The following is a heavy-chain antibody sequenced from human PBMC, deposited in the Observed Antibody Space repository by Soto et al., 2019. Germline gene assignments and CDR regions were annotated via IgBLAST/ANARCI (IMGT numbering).Heavy chain of an antibody. Sequence: PSETLSLTCTVSGGSISSGGYYWSWHRQHPGKGLEWIGYIYYSGSTYYNPSLKSRVTISVDTSKNQFSLKLSSVTAADTAVYYCARDRRYCSGGSCFDPWGQGTLVTVSS. CDR1: GGSISSGGYY. D-gene: IGHD2-15*01. CDR2: IYYSGST. CDR3: ARDRRYCSGGSCFDP. J-gene: IGHJ5*02. V-gene: IGHV4-31*03.